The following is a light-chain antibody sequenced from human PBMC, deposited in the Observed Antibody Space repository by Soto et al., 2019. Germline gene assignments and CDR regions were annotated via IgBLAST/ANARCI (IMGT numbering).Light chain of an antibody. CDR3: CSYAGSGTYV. Sequence: QSALTQPASASGSPGQSITISCTGTSSDVGSYDLVSWYQQPPGKAPKLMIYEDTKRPSGISTRFSGSKSGNAASLTISGLRADDEEDYYCCSYAGSGTYVFGTGTKLTVL. V-gene: IGLV2-23*01. CDR2: EDT. J-gene: IGLJ1*01. CDR1: SSDVGSYDL.